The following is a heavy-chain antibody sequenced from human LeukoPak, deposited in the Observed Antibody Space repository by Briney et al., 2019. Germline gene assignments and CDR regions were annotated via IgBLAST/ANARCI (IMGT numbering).Heavy chain of an antibody. CDR1: GFTFSNYD. Sequence: GGSLRLSCAASGFTFSNYDIHWVRQAPGKGLVWVSRINSDGSSTSYADSVKGRFTISRDNAKNTLYLQMNSLRAEDTAVYYCARRSAAKDAFDIWGQGTMVTVSS. CDR2: INSDGSST. J-gene: IGHJ3*02. CDR3: ARRSAAKDAFDI. V-gene: IGHV3-74*01. D-gene: IGHD6-25*01.